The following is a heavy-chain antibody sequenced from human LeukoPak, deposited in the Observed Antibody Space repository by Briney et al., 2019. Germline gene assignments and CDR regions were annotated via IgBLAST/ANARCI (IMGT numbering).Heavy chain of an antibody. Sequence: GSSVKVSCKASGGTFSSYAISWVRQAPGQGLEWKGRIIPILGIANYAQKFQGRVTITADKSTSTAYMELSSLRSEDTAVYYCASGYCSSTSCYHYYYYGMDVWGQGTTVTVSS. V-gene: IGHV1-69*04. D-gene: IGHD2-2*01. CDR2: IIPILGIA. J-gene: IGHJ6*02. CDR3: ASGYCSSTSCYHYYYYGMDV. CDR1: GGTFSSYA.